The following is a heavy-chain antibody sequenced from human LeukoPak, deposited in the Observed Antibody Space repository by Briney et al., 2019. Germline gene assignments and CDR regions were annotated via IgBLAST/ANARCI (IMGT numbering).Heavy chain of an antibody. CDR2: ISAYNGNT. CDR3: ARADCTNGVCYAFDY. Sequence: ASVKVSCKASGYTFTSYGISWVRQAPGQGLEWMGWISAYNGNTNYAQKLQGRVTMTTDTSTSTAYMELRILRSDDTAVYYCARADCTNGVCYAFDYWGQGTLVTVSS. V-gene: IGHV1-18*01. CDR1: GYTFTSYG. D-gene: IGHD2-8*01. J-gene: IGHJ4*02.